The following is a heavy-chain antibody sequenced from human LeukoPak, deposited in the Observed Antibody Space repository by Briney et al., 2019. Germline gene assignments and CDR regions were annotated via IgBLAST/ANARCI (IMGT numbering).Heavy chain of an antibody. CDR3: ARRLVVANYFDY. D-gene: IGHD5-12*01. J-gene: IGHJ4*02. V-gene: IGHV4-39*01. Sequence: PSETLSLTCTVSGGSISSYYWGWIRQPPGKGLEWIGSIYYSGSTYYNPSLKSRVTISVDTSKNQFSLKLSSVTAADTAVYYCARRLVVANYFDYWGQGTLVTVSS. CDR2: IYYSGST. CDR1: GGSISSYY.